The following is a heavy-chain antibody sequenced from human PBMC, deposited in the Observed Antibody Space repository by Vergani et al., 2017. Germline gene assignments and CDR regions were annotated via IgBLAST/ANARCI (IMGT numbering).Heavy chain of an antibody. CDR3: ASSGYSSGWSVDLAFDI. V-gene: IGHV1-3*01. D-gene: IGHD6-19*01. J-gene: IGHJ3*02. CDR2: INAGNGNK. Sequence: QVQLVQSGAEVKKPGASVKVSCKASGYTFTSYAMHWVRQAPGQRLEWMGWINAGNGNKKYSQKFQGRVTITRDTSASTAYMELSSLRSEDTAVYYCASSGYSSGWSVDLAFDIWGQGTMVTVSS. CDR1: GYTFTSYA.